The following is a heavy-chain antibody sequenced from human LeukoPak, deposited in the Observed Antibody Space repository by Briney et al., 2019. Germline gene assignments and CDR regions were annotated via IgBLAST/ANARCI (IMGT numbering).Heavy chain of an antibody. J-gene: IGHJ6*03. D-gene: IGHD2-2*02. V-gene: IGHV1-18*01. CDR2: ISAYNGHT. CDR1: GYTFTRYG. CDR3: VRDGHRLYDYYYYYMDV. Sequence: ASVKVSCKASGYTFTRYGISWVRQAPGQRLEWMGWISAYNGHTNYTQKLQGRVTITTDTSTSTAYMELRSLRSDDTAVYFCVRDGHRLYDYYYYYMDVWGKGTTVTVSS.